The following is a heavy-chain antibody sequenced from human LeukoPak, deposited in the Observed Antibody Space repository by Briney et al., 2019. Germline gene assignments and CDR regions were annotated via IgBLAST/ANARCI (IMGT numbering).Heavy chain of an antibody. CDR1: GFIFTNYW. Sequence: GESLKISCHASGFIFTNYWIGLVRPGPGKGVESRGIIYPAGSDCTYSPFCQGQVTISADKSINAVYLQWSSLKASDTAMYYCARQSRDGSKTRGYYFDYWGQGTLVTVSS. CDR3: ARQSRDGSKTRGYYFDY. J-gene: IGHJ4*02. V-gene: IGHV5-51*01. CDR2: IYPAGSDC. D-gene: IGHD3-10*01.